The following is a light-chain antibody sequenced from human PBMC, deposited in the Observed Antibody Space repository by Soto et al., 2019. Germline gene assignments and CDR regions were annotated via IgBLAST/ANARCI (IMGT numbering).Light chain of an antibody. V-gene: IGLV1-40*01. CDR3: HSSDSRLSGYVV. J-gene: IGLJ2*01. Sequence: QSVLTQPPSVSGAPGQRVTISCTGSSSNIGAGYDVHWYQQLPGTAPKLLIYGNSNRPSGVPDRFSGSKSGTSASLAITGLQAEDEAGYSSHSSDSRLSGYVVFGGGTKLPAL. CDR1: SSNIGAGYD. CDR2: GNS.